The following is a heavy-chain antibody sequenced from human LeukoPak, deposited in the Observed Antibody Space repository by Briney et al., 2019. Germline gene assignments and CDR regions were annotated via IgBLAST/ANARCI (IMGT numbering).Heavy chain of an antibody. CDR1: GYTFTGYY. Sequence: ASVKVSCKASGYTFTGYYMHWVRQAPGQGLEWMGWINPNSGGTNYAQKFQGRVTMTRDTSISTAYMELSRLRSDDTAVYYCARVEIPVVVAATRLNYFDYWGQGTLVTVSS. CDR3: ARVEIPVVVAATRLNYFDY. V-gene: IGHV1-2*02. CDR2: INPNSGGT. D-gene: IGHD2-15*01. J-gene: IGHJ4*02.